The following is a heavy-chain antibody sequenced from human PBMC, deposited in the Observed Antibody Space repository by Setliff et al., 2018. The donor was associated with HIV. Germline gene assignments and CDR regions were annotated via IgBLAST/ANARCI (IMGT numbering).Heavy chain of an antibody. Sequence: PSETLSLTCTVSGGPISSYYWSWIRQPPGKGLEWIVYIYYSGSTNYNPSLKSRVTISVDTSKNHFSLKLSSVTAADTAVYYCASGEYSYGYRFDYWGQGTLVTVSS. CDR2: IYYSGST. V-gene: IGHV4-59*01. CDR3: ASGEYSYGYRFDY. J-gene: IGHJ4*02. D-gene: IGHD5-18*01. CDR1: GGPISSYY.